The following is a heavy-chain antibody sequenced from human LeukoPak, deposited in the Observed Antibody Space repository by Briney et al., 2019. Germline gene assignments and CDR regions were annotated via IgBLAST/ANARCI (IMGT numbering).Heavy chain of an antibody. V-gene: IGHV3-23*01. CDR2: ISGSGGST. CDR3: AKDLRGYCSSTSCQSSNFDY. J-gene: IGHJ4*02. CDR1: GFTFSSYA. Sequence: GGSLRLSCAASGFTFSSYAMSWVRQAPGKGLEWVSAISGSGGSTYYADSVKGRFTIHRDNSKNTLYLQMNSLRAEDTAVYYCAKDLRGYCSSTSCQSSNFDYWGQGTLVTVSS. D-gene: IGHD2-2*01.